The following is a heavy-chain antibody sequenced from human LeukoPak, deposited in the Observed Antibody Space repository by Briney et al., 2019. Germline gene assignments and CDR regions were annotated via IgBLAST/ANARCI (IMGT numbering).Heavy chain of an antibody. CDR2: ISYAGNNK. CDR1: GITFSSYA. J-gene: IGHJ4*02. D-gene: IGHD1-26*01. CDR3: ARDLSGGGYDY. V-gene: IGHV3-30-3*01. Sequence: GGSLRLSCAASGITFSSYAMYWVRQAPGKGLEWVAVISYAGNNKYYVDSVKGRFTISRDNSKNTLYLQMNSLRAEDTAVYYCARDLSGGGYDYWGQGTLVTVSS.